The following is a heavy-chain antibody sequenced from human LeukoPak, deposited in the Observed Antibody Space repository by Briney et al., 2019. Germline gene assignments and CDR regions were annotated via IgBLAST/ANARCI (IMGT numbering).Heavy chain of an antibody. V-gene: IGHV3-30*03. CDR2: ISYDGSNK. D-gene: IGHD1-26*01. J-gene: IGHJ4*02. CDR1: GFTLNSYR. Sequence: PGGSLRLSCAPSGFTLNSYRVHWVPHAPGEALEGVAVISYDGSNKYYADSVKGRFTISRDNAKNASYLQLNNLRGDDTVVYYCVRRFETLKIGAFDYWGQGTLVTVFS. CDR3: VRRFETLKIGAFDY.